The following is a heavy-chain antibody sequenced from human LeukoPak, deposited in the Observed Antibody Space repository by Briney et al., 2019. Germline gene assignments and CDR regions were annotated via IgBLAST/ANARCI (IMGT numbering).Heavy chain of an antibody. V-gene: IGHV4-39*07. CDR3: ARDYSDLGPSSGSYPRYFDY. D-gene: IGHD1-26*01. CDR1: GGSISSSSYY. J-gene: IGHJ4*02. CDR2: IYYSGST. Sequence: SETLSLTCTVSGGSISSSSYYWGWIRQPPGRGLEWIGSIYYSGSTYYNPSPKSRVTISVDTSKNQFSLKLSSVTAADTAVYYCARDYSDLGPSSGSYPRYFDYWGQGTLVTVSS.